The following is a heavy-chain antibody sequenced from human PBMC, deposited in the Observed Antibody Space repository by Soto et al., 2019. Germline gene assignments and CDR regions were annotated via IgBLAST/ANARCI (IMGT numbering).Heavy chain of an antibody. D-gene: IGHD3-16*01. Sequence: EVQLVESGGGLVQPGGSLRISCAVSGFTFSSYWMSWVRQAPGKGLEWVATIKQGGSEKYYVDSVKGRFTISGDNAENSLYLQMTSLSAEDTAVYFCVRDVGYDYVNWGQGTLVTVSS. CDR3: VRDVGYDYVN. V-gene: IGHV3-7*01. CDR1: GFTFSSYW. J-gene: IGHJ4*02. CDR2: IKQGGSEK.